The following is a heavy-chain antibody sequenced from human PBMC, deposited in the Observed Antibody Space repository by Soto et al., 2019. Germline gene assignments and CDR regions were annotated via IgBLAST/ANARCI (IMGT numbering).Heavy chain of an antibody. J-gene: IGHJ4*01. D-gene: IGHD6-19*01. V-gene: IGHV1-46*02. CDR2: INPSRGLT. Sequence: ASVKVSCKASGYNFNNYYIHWVRQTPGQGPEWIGVINPSRGLTTYSQRFQGRVSMTRDTSTTTVYMEMSSLRSEDTAIYYCARDGVPIAGRSGYFDYWGPGTEVTVSS. CDR3: ARDGVPIAGRSGYFDY. CDR1: GYNFNNYY.